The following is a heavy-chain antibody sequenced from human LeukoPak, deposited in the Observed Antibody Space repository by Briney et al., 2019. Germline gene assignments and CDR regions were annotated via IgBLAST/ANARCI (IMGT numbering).Heavy chain of an antibody. V-gene: IGHV3-33*01. Sequence: GGSLRLSCAASGFTFSAYGIHWVRQAPGKGLEWVAVIWPDGSNKYYADSVKGRFTISRDNSKNTVYLQMNSLRAEDTAVYYCARDSSGWYHWGQGTLVTVSS. D-gene: IGHD6-19*01. CDR1: GFTFSAYG. CDR3: ARDSSGWYH. CDR2: IWPDGSNK. J-gene: IGHJ5*02.